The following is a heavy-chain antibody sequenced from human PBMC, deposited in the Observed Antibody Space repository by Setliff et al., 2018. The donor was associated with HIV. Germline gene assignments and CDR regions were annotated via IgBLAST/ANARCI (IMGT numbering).Heavy chain of an antibody. Sequence: PSETLSLTCAVSGDSINSGSYYWSWIRQPAGKGLEWIGHIYTSGSTNYNPSLKSRVTISVDTSKTQFSLRLNSLTATDTALYYCARASVGATGLYAFDIWGQGTVVTVSS. V-gene: IGHV4-61*09. CDR2: IYTSGST. CDR1: GDSINSGSYY. D-gene: IGHD1-26*01. J-gene: IGHJ3*02. CDR3: ARASVGATGLYAFDI.